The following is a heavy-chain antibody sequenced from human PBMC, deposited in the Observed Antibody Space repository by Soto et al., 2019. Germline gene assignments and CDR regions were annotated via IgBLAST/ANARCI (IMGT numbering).Heavy chain of an antibody. CDR2: RKQDGSEK. D-gene: IGHD6-13*01. CDR3: ARVVAGAYPDY. CDR1: GFTFSSYR. J-gene: IGHJ4*02. Sequence: EVQLVESGGGLVQHGGSLSLSCAASGFTFSSYRMSWVRQAQGKGLEWVANRKQDGSEKYSVDSVKGRFTISRDNAKKSLYLQMTSLRAEDAAVYSDARVVAGAYPDYWGQGTLVTVSS. V-gene: IGHV3-7*03.